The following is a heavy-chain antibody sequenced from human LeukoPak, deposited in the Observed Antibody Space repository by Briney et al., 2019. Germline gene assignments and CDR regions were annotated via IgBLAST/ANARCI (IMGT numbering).Heavy chain of an antibody. Sequence: PGGSLRLSCAASGFTVSSNHMSWVRQAPGKGLEWVSVIYSGGSTYYADSVKGRFTISRDNSKNTLYLQMNSLRAEDTAVYYCARGISEQGYYYYYYMDVWGKGTTVTVSS. V-gene: IGHV3-53*01. D-gene: IGHD1-26*01. CDR2: IYSGGST. CDR3: ARGISEQGYYYYYYMDV. J-gene: IGHJ6*03. CDR1: GFTVSSNH.